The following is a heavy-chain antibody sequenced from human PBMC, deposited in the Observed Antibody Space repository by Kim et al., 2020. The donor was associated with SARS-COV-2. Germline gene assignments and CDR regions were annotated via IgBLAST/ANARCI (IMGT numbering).Heavy chain of an antibody. Sequence: GGSLRLSCAASGFTFSSYAMHWVRQAPGKGLEWVAVISYDGSNKYYADSVKGRFTISRDNSKNTLYLQMNSLRAEDTAVYYCARGGYSGYPHPFDYWGQGTLVTVSS. D-gene: IGHD5-12*01. CDR2: ISYDGSNK. CDR3: ARGGYSGYPHPFDY. CDR1: GFTFSSYA. J-gene: IGHJ4*02. V-gene: IGHV3-30-3*01.